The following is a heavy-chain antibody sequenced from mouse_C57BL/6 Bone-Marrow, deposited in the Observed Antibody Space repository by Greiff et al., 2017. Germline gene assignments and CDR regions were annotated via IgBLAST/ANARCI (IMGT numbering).Heavy chain of an antibody. D-gene: IGHD1-1*01. V-gene: IGHV1-50*01. Sequence: QVQLQQPGAELVKPGASVKLSCKASGYTFTSYWMQWVKQRPGQGLEWIGEIDPSDSYTNYNQKFKGKATVTVDTSSSTAYMQLSSLTSEDSAVYYCAREGGYYGFDYWGQGTTLTVSS. J-gene: IGHJ2*01. CDR3: AREGGYYGFDY. CDR2: IDPSDSYT. CDR1: GYTFTSYW.